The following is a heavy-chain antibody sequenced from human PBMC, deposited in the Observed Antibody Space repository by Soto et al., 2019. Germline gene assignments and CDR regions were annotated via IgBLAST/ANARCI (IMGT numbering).Heavy chain of an antibody. CDR3: ARDRVVVVVDPSGMDV. CDR2: IWYDGSNK. CDR1: GFTFSSYG. D-gene: IGHD2-15*01. V-gene: IGHV3-33*01. Sequence: GGSLRLSCAASGFTFSSYGMHWVRQAPGKGLEWVAVIWYDGSNKYYADSVKGRFTISRDNPKNTLYLQMNSLRAEDTAVYYCARDRVVVVVDPSGMDVSGQGTTVTVSS. J-gene: IGHJ6*02.